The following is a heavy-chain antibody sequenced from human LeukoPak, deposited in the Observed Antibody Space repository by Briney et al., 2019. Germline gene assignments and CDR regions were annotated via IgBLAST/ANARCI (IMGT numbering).Heavy chain of an antibody. CDR2: ISYDGSNK. CDR1: GFTFSSYA. D-gene: IGHD6-13*01. Sequence: GGSLRLSCAASGFTFSSYAMHWVRQAPGKGLEWVAIISYDGSNKYYADSVKGRFTISRDNSKNTLYLQMNSLGAEDTAVYYCARPSESSSWFRALDIWGQGTMVTVSS. J-gene: IGHJ3*02. CDR3: ARPSESSSWFRALDI. V-gene: IGHV3-30-3*01.